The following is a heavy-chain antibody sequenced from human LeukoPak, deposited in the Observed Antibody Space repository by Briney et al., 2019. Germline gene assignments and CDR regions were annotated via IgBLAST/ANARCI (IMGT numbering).Heavy chain of an antibody. CDR2: VSGSGGST. CDR1: GFTFSSYG. CDR3: AKDLYRGAARPAFDY. J-gene: IGHJ4*02. D-gene: IGHD6-6*01. Sequence: PGGSLRLSCAASGFTFSSYGMSWVRQAPGKGLEWVSAVSGSGGSTYYADSVKGRFTISRDNSKNTLYLQMNSLRAEDTAVYYCAKDLYRGAARPAFDYWGQGTLVTVSS. V-gene: IGHV3-23*01.